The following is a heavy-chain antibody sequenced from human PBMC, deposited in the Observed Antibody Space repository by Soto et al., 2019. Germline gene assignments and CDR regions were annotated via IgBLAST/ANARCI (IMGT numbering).Heavy chain of an antibody. D-gene: IGHD2-2*01. CDR1: GFTFSNFW. CDR2: INGDGSST. J-gene: IGHJ3*01. V-gene: IGHV3-74*01. Sequence: GGSLRLSCAASGFTFSNFWMHWVRQAPGKGPVWVSRINGDGSSTSHADSVKGRFTISRYNAENTLFLQMSGLRAEDTPVYYCARAQLLPDDAFDAWGRGTVVTVSS. CDR3: ARAQLLPDDAFDA.